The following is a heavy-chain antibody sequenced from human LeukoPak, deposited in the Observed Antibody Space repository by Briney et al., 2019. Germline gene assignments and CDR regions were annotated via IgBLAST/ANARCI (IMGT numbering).Heavy chain of an antibody. CDR2: TYYDGST. D-gene: IGHD6-13*01. J-gene: IGHJ4*02. V-gene: IGHV4-39*07. CDR1: GGSISIANYF. Sequence: PSETLSLTCTVSGGSISIANYFWGWIRQPPGKGLEWIGSTYYDGSTYYNPSLKSRVTISRDTSKNQFSLRLSSVTAAGTAVYYCARAGSWHSPFDYWGQGTLVTASS. CDR3: ARAGSWHSPFDY.